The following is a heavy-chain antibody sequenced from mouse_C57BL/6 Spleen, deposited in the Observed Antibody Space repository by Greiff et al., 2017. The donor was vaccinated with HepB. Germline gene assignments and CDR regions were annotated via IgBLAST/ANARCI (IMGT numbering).Heavy chain of an antibody. Sequence: VPGVESGAELVRPGTSVKVSCKASGYAFTNYLIEWVKQRPGQGLEWIGVINPGSGGTNYNEKFKGKATLTADKSSSTAYMQLSSLTSEDSAVYFCARKVDYWGQGTSVTVTS. J-gene: IGHJ4*01. CDR3: ARKVDY. CDR1: GYAFTNYL. CDR2: INPGSGGT. V-gene: IGHV1-54*01.